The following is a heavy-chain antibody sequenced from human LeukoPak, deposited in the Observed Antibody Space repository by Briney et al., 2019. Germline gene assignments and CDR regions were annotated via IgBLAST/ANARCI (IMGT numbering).Heavy chain of an antibody. CDR2: IYSRGDT. Sequence: PGGSLRLSCAASGFIVSINYMTWVRQAPGKGLEWVSLIYSRGDTKYADSVKGRFTISRDNSNNTLYLQMNSLRAEDTAVYYCAKDGSGCSGGSCYQNFDYWGQGTLVTVSS. V-gene: IGHV3-53*01. J-gene: IGHJ4*02. CDR3: AKDGSGCSGGSCYQNFDY. D-gene: IGHD2-15*01. CDR1: GFIVSINY.